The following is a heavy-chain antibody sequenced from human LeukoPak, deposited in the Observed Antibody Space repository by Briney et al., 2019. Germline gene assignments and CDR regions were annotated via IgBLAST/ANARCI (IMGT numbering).Heavy chain of an antibody. CDR1: GGSISSYD. Sequence: SETLSLTCTVPGGSISSYDWSWIRQPAGKGLEWIGRIYISGSTNYNPSLKSRVTMSVDTSKNQFSLKLSSVTAADTAVYYCARDRGTWNDDGFDYWGQGTLVTVSS. CDR3: ARDRGTWNDDGFDY. D-gene: IGHD1-1*01. J-gene: IGHJ4*02. V-gene: IGHV4-4*07. CDR2: IYISGST.